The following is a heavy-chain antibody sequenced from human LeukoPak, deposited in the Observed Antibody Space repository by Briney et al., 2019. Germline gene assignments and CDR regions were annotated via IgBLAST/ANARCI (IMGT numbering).Heavy chain of an antibody. D-gene: IGHD3-16*01. CDR1: GGSISSGDYY. J-gene: IGHJ5*02. Sequence: PSQTLSLTCTVSGGSISSGDYYWSWIRQPPGKGLEWIGYIYYSGSTYYNPSLKSRVTISVDTSKYQFSLKLSSVTAADTAVYYCARVWGTINGFDPWGQGTLVTVSS. CDR2: IYYSGST. CDR3: ARVWGTINGFDP. V-gene: IGHV4-30-4*01.